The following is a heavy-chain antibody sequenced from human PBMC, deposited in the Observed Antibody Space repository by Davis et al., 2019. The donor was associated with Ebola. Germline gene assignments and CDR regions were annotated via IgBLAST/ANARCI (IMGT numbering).Heavy chain of an antibody. D-gene: IGHD2-2*02. Sequence: SETLSLTCTVSGGSISSYYCSWIRQLPGKGLEWIGEINHSGSTNYNPSLKSRVTISLDTSKNQFSLKLSSVTAADTAVYYCARAPYQLLYRGQYYYYGMDVWGQGTTVTVSS. J-gene: IGHJ6*02. CDR2: INHSGST. V-gene: IGHV4-34*01. CDR3: ARAPYQLLYRGQYYYYGMDV. CDR1: GGSISSYY.